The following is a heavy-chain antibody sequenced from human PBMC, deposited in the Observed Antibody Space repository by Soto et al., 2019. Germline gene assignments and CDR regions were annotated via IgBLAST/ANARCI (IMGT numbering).Heavy chain of an antibody. CDR3: AKGWTVDGDPFDI. V-gene: IGHV5-51*01. Sequence: GESLKISCKGSGYNFAVYWIGWVRQMPGKGLEWMGMIYPGDSDTRYSPSFQGQVTIAVDKSISTAYLQWSSLKASDTARYDCAKGWTVDGDPFDIWSQGTIVLVSS. J-gene: IGHJ3*02. CDR2: IYPGDSDT. CDR1: GYNFAVYW. D-gene: IGHD4-4*01.